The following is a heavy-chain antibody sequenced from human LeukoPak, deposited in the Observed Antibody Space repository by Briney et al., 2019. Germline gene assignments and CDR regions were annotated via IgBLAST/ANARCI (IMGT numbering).Heavy chain of an antibody. D-gene: IGHD3-22*01. Sequence: GGSLRLSCAASGFTFSSYAMSWVRQAPGKGLEWVSAISGSGGSTYYADSVKGRFTISRDNSKNTLYLQTNSLRAEDTAVYYCAKDLYDSSGYYYVGVYFDYWGQGTLVTVSS. CDR3: AKDLYDSSGYYYVGVYFDY. V-gene: IGHV3-23*01. CDR1: GFTFSSYA. J-gene: IGHJ4*02. CDR2: ISGSGGST.